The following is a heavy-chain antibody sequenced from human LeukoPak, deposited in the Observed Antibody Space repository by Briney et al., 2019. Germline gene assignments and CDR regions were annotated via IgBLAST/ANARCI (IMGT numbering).Heavy chain of an antibody. CDR2: ISAYNGNT. CDR3: ARSSAGYSSSSEPFDY. CDR1: GYTFTSYG. Sequence: GASVKVSCKASGYTFTSYGISWVRQAPGQGLEWMGWISAYNGNTNYAQKLQGRVTMTTDTSTSTAYMELRSLRSDDTAVYYCARSSAGYSSSSEPFDYWGQGTLVTVSS. J-gene: IGHJ4*02. V-gene: IGHV1-18*01. D-gene: IGHD6-13*01.